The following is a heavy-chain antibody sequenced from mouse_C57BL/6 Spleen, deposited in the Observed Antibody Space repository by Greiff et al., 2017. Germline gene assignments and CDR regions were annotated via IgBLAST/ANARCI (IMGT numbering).Heavy chain of an antibody. Sequence: QVQLQQPGAELVKPGASVKMSCKASGYTFTSYWITWVKQRPGQGLEWIGDIYPGSGSTNYNEKFKSKATLTVDTSSSTAYMQLSSLTSEDSAVXYCARLDSNYYDSRGFDYWGQGTTLTVSS. V-gene: IGHV1-55*01. CDR3: ARLDSNYYDSRGFDY. D-gene: IGHD1-1*01. CDR2: IYPGSGST. J-gene: IGHJ2*01. CDR1: GYTFTSYW.